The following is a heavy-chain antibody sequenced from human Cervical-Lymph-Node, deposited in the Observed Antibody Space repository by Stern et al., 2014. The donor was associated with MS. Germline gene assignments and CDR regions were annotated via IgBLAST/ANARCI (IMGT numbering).Heavy chain of an antibody. J-gene: IGHJ4*02. CDR2: IYSYDSDT. CDR1: GYSFTIYY. Sequence: EVQLVQSGAEVKQPGESLKISCKLSGYSFTIYYIAWVRQMPGKGLEWMGVIYSYDSDTTYSPSFQGQVPISADKSITTAYLQWSSLRASDTAMYYCARHVQGFDYWGQGTLVTVSS. CDR3: ARHVQGFDY. V-gene: IGHV5-51*01.